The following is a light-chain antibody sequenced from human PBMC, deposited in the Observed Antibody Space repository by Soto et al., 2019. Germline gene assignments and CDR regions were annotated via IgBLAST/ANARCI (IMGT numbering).Light chain of an antibody. Sequence: QSVLTQPPSVSGAPGQRVTISCTGRSSNIGAGYDVHWYQQLPGTAPKLLIYGNTNRPSGVPDRFSGSKSGTSASLAITGLQADDEADFYCQAHDSSLSAYVFGTGTKVTVL. CDR3: QAHDSSLSAYV. CDR1: SSNIGAGYD. J-gene: IGLJ1*01. CDR2: GNT. V-gene: IGLV1-40*01.